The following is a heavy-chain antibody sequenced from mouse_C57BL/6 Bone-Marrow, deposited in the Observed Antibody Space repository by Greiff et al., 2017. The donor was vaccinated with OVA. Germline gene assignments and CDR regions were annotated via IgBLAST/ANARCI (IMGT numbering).Heavy chain of an antibody. CDR3: ARMIYYGSSYDD. CDR1: GYTFTSYW. CDR2: IDPSDSYT. Sequence: QVQLQQPGAELVKPGASVKLSCKASGYTFTSYWMQWVKQRPGQGLEWIGEIDPSDSYTIYNQKIKGKTILTIDTSTNTANMQLSSLTSEDSAVYYCARMIYYGSSYDDWGKGTTLTVAS. V-gene: IGHV1-50*01. J-gene: IGHJ2*01. D-gene: IGHD1-1*01.